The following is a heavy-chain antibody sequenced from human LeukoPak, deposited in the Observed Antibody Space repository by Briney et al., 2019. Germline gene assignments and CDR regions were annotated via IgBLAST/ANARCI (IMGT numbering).Heavy chain of an antibody. V-gene: IGHV1-24*01. J-gene: IGHJ4*02. D-gene: IGHD3-10*02. CDR2: FDALDDET. Sequence: GASVKVSCKVSGDTLPELSIHWVRQAPGKGLEWMGVFDALDDETIHAQKFQGRVTMIVDTSTNTAHMELSSLRSEDTAVYYCAKVCCWWGQGTLVTVSS. CDR3: AKVCCW. CDR1: GDTLPELS.